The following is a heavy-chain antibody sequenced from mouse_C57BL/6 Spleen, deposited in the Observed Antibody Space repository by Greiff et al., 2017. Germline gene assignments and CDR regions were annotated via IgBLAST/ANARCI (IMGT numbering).Heavy chain of an antibody. Sequence: QVQLQESGPGLVAPSQSLYITCTVSGFSLTSYGVHWVRQPPGKGLEWLVVIWSDGSTTYNSALKSSMSTSKDNSKSQVFLKMNSPQADDTAMYYCARHTTWWYFGVWGTGTTVTVSS. CDR1: GFSLTSYG. J-gene: IGHJ1*03. CDR2: IWSDGST. D-gene: IGHD2-12*01. V-gene: IGHV2-6-1*01. CDR3: ARHTTWWYFGV.